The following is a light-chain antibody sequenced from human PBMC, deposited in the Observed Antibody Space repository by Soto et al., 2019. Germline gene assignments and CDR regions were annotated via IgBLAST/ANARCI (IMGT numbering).Light chain of an antibody. CDR2: GNS. CDR3: QSSDSSLNV. Sequence: QSALTQPPSLSVAPGQRVTISFTGSSSNIGAGYDVHWYQQLPGTAPKLLIYGNSNRPSGVPDRFSGSKSGTSASLAITGLQAEGEADYYCQSSDSSLNVFGTGTKV. CDR1: SSNIGAGYD. J-gene: IGLJ1*01. V-gene: IGLV1-40*01.